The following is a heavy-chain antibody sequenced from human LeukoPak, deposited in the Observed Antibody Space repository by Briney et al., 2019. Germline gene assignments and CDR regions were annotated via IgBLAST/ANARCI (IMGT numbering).Heavy chain of an antibody. Sequence: SQTLSLTCPVSGGSISSGDYYWSWIRHPPGKGLEWIGYIYYSGSTYYNPYLKSRVTISVDTSKNQFSLKLSSVTAADTAVYYCASSIVVVPAAMGYWFDPWGQGTLVTVSS. D-gene: IGHD2-2*01. CDR2: IYYSGST. CDR3: ASSIVVVPAAMGYWFDP. J-gene: IGHJ5*02. CDR1: GGSISSGDYY. V-gene: IGHV4-30-4*08.